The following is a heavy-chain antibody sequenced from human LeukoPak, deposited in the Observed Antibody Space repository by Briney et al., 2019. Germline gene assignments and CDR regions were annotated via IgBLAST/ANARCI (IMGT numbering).Heavy chain of an antibody. V-gene: IGHV3-48*03. CDR2: ISSSGSTI. CDR3: ARAWTTGDVFDI. CDR1: GFTFSSYE. Sequence: GGSLRLSCAASGFTFSSYEMNWVRQAPGKGLEWVSYISSSGSTIYYADSVKGRFTISRDNAKNSLYLQMNSLRAEDTAVYYCARAWTTGDVFDIWGQGTMVTVSS. D-gene: IGHD2-8*02. J-gene: IGHJ3*02.